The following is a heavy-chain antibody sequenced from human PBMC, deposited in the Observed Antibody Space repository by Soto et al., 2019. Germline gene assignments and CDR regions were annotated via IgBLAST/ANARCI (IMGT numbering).Heavy chain of an antibody. D-gene: IGHD2-15*01. CDR3: ARLAPCSGGICYSRALDY. V-gene: IGHV1-18*01. J-gene: IGHJ4*02. Sequence: QVQLQQSGAEVKKPGASLKVSCKASGYTFATYGISWVRQAPGQGLEWMGWITPYNGDTNYAQRIQGRVTMTTDISTKTAYMEVRSLRSDDTAVYYCARLAPCSGGICYSRALDYWGQGTLVTVSS. CDR1: GYTFATYG. CDR2: ITPYNGDT.